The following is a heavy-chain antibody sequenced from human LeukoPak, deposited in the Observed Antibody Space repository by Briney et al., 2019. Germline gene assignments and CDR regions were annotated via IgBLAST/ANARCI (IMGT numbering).Heavy chain of an antibody. CDR2: IYHSGST. CDR1: GGSISSGGYS. CDR3: ARGQRGWRTGFDY. D-gene: IGHD1-26*01. Sequence: SQTLSLTCAVSGGSISSGGYSWSWIRQPPGKGLEWIGYIYHSGSTYYNPSLKSRVTISVDKSKNQFSLKLSSVTAADTAVYYCARGQRGWRTGFDYWGQGTLVTVSS. J-gene: IGHJ4*02. V-gene: IGHV4-30-2*01.